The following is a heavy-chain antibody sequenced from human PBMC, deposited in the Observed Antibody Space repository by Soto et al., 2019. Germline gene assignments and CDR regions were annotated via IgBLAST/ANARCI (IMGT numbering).Heavy chain of an antibody. CDR3: AQGGGVFDAFDI. V-gene: IGHV3-7*03. D-gene: IGHD1-26*01. CDR2: IKQDGSEK. Sequence: GESLKISCAASGFTFSSYWMSWVRQAPGKGLEWVANIKQDGSEKYYVDSVKGRFTISRDNAKNSLYLQMNSLRAEDTAVYYCAQGGGVFDAFDIWGQGTMVTVSS. CDR1: GFTFSSYW. J-gene: IGHJ3*02.